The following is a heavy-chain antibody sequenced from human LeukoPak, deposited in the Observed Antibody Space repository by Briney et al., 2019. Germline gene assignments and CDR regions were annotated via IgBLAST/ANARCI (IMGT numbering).Heavy chain of an antibody. J-gene: IGHJ4*02. D-gene: IGHD3-3*01. CDR1: GSIFTSYW. CDR3: ALRRGIFGVVTFDY. CDR2: IYPGDSDT. V-gene: IGHV5-51*01. Sequence: NRGASLQISCKGSGSIFTSYWIGWVRQLPGKGLEWMGIIYPGDSDTRYSPSFQGQVTISADKSISTAYLQWSSLKASDTAMYYCALRRGIFGVVTFDYWGQGTLVTVSS.